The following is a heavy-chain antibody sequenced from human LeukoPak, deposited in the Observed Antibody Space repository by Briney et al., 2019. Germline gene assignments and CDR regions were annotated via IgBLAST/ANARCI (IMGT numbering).Heavy chain of an antibody. CDR3: ATYSSNWSFDY. CDR2: ISSSSTTI. J-gene: IGHJ4*02. CDR1: GFTFSSYS. D-gene: IGHD6-13*01. V-gene: IGHV3-48*04. Sequence: GGSLRLSCAASGFTFSSYSMHWVRPAPGKGLEWVSYISSSSTTIYYADSVKGRFTISRDNAKNSLYLQMNSLRAEDTAVYYCATYSSNWSFDYWGQGTLVTVSS.